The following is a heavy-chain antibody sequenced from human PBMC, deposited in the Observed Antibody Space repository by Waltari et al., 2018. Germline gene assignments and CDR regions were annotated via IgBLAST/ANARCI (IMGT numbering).Heavy chain of an antibody. CDR1: GCSISTYY. CDR3: ARLPYNNIYFYYYMDV. V-gene: IGHV4-4*07. CDR2: IYATGST. D-gene: IGHD3-10*01. J-gene: IGHJ6*03. Sequence: VQLQASGPGLVKPSETLSLTCTVSGCSISTYYWSWIRQPAGKGLAWIGRIYATGSTNYNPSLKSRVTMSVDTSKNQFSLKLSSVTAADTAVYYCARLPYNNIYFYYYMDVWGKGTTVTVSS.